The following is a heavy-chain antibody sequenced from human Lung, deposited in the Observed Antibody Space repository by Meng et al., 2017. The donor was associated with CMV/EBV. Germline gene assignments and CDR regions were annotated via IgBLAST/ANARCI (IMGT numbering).Heavy chain of an antibody. CDR2: TIPIFGSA. CDR1: GDTFSSYG. D-gene: IGHD4-23*01. CDR3: ARGSYGGNPDYFYFYVMDV. V-gene: IGHV1-69*05. Sequence: SVKVSCKASGDTFSSYGFTWVRQAPGQGLEWIGGTIPIFGSANYAQSFQGRVTISTDESTSTAYMELSRLRSDDTAVYYCARGSYGGNPDYFYFYVMDVWGQGTTVTVS. J-gene: IGHJ6*02.